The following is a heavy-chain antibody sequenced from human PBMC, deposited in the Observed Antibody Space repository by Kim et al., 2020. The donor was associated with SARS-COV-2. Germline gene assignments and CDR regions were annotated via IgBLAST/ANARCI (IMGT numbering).Heavy chain of an antibody. CDR1: GFTFSSYS. J-gene: IGHJ5*02. V-gene: IGHV3-21*04. CDR2: ISSSSSYI. CDR3: ARDLFKYNWNDAVVGHWFDP. D-gene: IGHD1-1*01. Sequence: GGSLRLSCAASGFTFSSYSMNWVRQAPGKGLEWVSSISSSSSYIYYAESVKGRFTISRDNAKNSLYLQMNSLRAEDTAVYYCARDLFKYNWNDAVVGHWFDPWGQGTLVTVSS.